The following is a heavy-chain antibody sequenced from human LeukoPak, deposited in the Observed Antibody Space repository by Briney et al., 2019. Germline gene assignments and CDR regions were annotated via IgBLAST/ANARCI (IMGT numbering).Heavy chain of an antibody. Sequence: GGSLRLSCAASGFTFDDYAMHWIRQAPGKGLEWVSYISSSGSTIYYADSVKGRFTISRDNAKNSLYLQMNSLRAEDTAVYYCGGVTMVRGVINTFDYWGQGTLVTVSS. V-gene: IGHV3-11*01. CDR3: GGVTMVRGVINTFDY. CDR1: GFTFDDYA. CDR2: ISSSGSTI. D-gene: IGHD3-10*01. J-gene: IGHJ4*02.